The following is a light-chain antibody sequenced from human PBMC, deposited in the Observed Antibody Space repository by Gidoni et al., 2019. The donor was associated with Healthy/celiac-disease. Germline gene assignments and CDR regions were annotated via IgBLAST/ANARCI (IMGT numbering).Light chain of an antibody. Sequence: QSALTQPASVSGSPGQSITISCTGTSSDVGGYNYVSWYQQHPGKAHKLMIYEVSNRPSGVSNRFSGSKSGNTASLTISGLQAEDEADYYCSSYTSSSTPVEFGGGTKLTVL. J-gene: IGLJ2*01. CDR2: EVS. V-gene: IGLV2-14*01. CDR1: SSDVGGYNY. CDR3: SSYTSSSTPVE.